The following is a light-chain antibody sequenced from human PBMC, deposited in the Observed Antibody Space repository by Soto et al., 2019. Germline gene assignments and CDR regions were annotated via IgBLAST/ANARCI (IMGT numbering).Light chain of an antibody. J-gene: IGKJ5*01. CDR2: AAS. CDR3: QQLNSFPIT. Sequence: DIQLTQAPSFLSASAGDRVSITCRASQAISSYLAWYQQKPGRAPKLLIYAASTLQSGVPSRFSGSGSGTEFTLTITRLQPEDFATYYCQQLNSFPITVGQGTRLEIK. V-gene: IGKV1-9*01. CDR1: QAISSY.